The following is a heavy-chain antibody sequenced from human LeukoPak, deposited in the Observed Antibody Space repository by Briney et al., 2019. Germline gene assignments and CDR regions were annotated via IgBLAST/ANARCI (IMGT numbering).Heavy chain of an antibody. Sequence: GGSLRLSCAASGFTFSTYAMTWLRQAPGKGLEWVSALNYNGGNTYYADSVKGRFTISRDNSKNTLYLQMNSLRAEDTAVYYCAKSPRITMVRGGLFDYWGQGTLVTVSS. CDR3: AKSPRITMVRGGLFDY. V-gene: IGHV3-23*01. CDR2: LNYNGGNT. D-gene: IGHD3-10*01. J-gene: IGHJ4*02. CDR1: GFTFSTYA.